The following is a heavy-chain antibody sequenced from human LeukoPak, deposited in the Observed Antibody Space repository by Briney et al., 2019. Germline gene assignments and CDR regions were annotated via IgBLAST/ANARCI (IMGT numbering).Heavy chain of an antibody. V-gene: IGHV1-18*01. CDR3: AREGGSTFYYYYMDV. J-gene: IGHJ6*03. CDR2: ISAFNGNI. CDR1: RYTFTNYG. D-gene: IGHD1-26*01. Sequence: ASVNVSCKPSRYTFTNYGISWLQPAPGKEVKWMGWISAFNGNITYAQKVRGRVTLTTDTSTSTAYLELRRLTSDDTAVYYCAREGGSTFYYYYMDVWGTGTSVTVSS.